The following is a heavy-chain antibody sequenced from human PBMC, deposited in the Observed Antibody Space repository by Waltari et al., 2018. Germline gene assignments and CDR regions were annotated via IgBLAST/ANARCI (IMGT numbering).Heavy chain of an antibody. D-gene: IGHD6-13*01. CDR1: GFPFSSYG. J-gene: IGHJ4*02. CDR2: IWYDGSNK. CDR3: ARDHRPIAAALSYFDY. V-gene: IGHV3-33*01. Sequence: QVQLVESGGGVVQPGRSLRLSCAASGFPFSSYGIHWVRQAPGKGLEWVAVIWYDGSNKYYADSVKGRFTISRDNSKNTLYLQMNSLRAEDTAVYYCARDHRPIAAALSYFDYWGQGTLVTVSS.